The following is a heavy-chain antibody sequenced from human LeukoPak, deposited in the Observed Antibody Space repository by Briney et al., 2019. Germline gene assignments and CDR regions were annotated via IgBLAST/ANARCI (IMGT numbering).Heavy chain of an antibody. D-gene: IGHD2/OR15-2a*01. CDR2: INHGGIT. CDR3: ASISIIHPLGGYYYMDV. CDR1: GGSFNSYY. Sequence: PSETLSLTCGVYGGSFNSYYWSWIRQPPGKGLEWIGDINHGGITSHNPSFKSRVTISVETSKKEFSLKLNSVTAADTAVYYCASISIIHPLGGYYYMDVWGKGTTVTIS. V-gene: IGHV4-34*01. J-gene: IGHJ6*03.